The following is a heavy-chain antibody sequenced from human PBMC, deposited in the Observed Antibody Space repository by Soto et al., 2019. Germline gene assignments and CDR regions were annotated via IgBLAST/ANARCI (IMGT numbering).Heavy chain of an antibody. J-gene: IGHJ6*02. CDR3: ARHGPRVYYDNNDYYYYGMDV. Sequence: PGESLKISCKGSGYSFTIYWIGWVRQMPGKGLAWMGIIYPGDSDTRYSPSFQGQVTISADKSISTAYLQWSSLNASDTAMYYCARHGPRVYYDNNDYYYYGMDVWGQGTTVTVSS. V-gene: IGHV5-51*01. CDR2: IYPGDSDT. D-gene: IGHD3-22*01. CDR1: GYSFTIYW.